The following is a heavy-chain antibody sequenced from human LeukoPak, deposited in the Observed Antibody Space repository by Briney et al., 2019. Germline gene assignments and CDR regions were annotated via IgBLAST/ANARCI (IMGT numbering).Heavy chain of an antibody. CDR2: ISSSSSYI. Sequence: GGSLRLSCAASGFTFSSYSMNWVRQAPGKGMEWVSSISSSSSYIYYADSVKGRFTISRDNAKNSLYLQMNSLTAEDTAVYYCARSVVPAAIGGGEYYFDYWGQGTLVTVSS. CDR1: GFTFSSYS. D-gene: IGHD2-2*02. CDR3: ARSVVPAAIGGGEYYFDY. J-gene: IGHJ4*02. V-gene: IGHV3-21*01.